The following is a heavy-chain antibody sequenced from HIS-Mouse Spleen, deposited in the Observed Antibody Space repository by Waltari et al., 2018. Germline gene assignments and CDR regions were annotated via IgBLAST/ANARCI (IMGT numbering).Heavy chain of an antibody. CDR3: AREIPYSSSWYDWYFDL. V-gene: IGHV4-39*07. CDR2: IYYSGST. D-gene: IGHD6-13*01. CDR1: GGSISSISYY. Sequence: QLQLQESGPGLVKPSETLSLTCTVSGGSISSISYYWGLIRQPPGKGLEWIGIIYYSGSTYYNPSLKSRVTISVDTSKNQFSLKLSSVTAADTAVYYCAREIPYSSSWYDWYFDLWGRGTLVTVSS. J-gene: IGHJ2*01.